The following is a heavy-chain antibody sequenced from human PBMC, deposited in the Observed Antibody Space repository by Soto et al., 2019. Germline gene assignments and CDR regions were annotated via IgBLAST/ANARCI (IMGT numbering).Heavy chain of an antibody. CDR3: ASVRITIFGVVPRGPYYYYGMDV. CDR1: GGTYSSYA. CDR2: IIPIFGTA. D-gene: IGHD3-3*01. J-gene: IGHJ6*02. V-gene: IGHV1-69*13. Sequence: PVKVSCKASGGTYSSYAISRVRKAPGQGLEWMGGIIPIFGTANYAQKFQGRVTITADESTSTAYMELSSLRSEDTAVYYCASVRITIFGVVPRGPYYYYGMDVWGQGTTGTVSS.